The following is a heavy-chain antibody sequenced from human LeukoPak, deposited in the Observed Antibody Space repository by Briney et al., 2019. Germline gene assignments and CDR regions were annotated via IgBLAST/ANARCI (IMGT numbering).Heavy chain of an antibody. CDR3: AKVIWFGEEGDY. CDR1: GLSFLGYS. D-gene: IGHD3-10*01. V-gene: IGHV3-21*04. CDR2: ISSISSYV. Sequence: GGSLRLSCAASGLSFLGYSMNWVRQAPGKGLEWVSFISSISSYVYYADSVKGRFTISRDNAKNTLYLQMNSLRAEDTAVYYCAKVIWFGEEGDYWGQGTLVTVSS. J-gene: IGHJ4*02.